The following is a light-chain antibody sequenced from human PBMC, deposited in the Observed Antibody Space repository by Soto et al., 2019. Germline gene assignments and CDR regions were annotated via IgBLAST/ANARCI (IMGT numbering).Light chain of an antibody. CDR1: ASNIGNNS. J-gene: IGLJ1*01. CDR3: GTWDTSLPACV. V-gene: IGLV1-51*01. CDR2: DDN. Sequence: QSVLTQPPSVSVGPGQRVTISCSGSASNIGNNSVSWYQQLPGAAPKLLIYDDNNRPSGIPDRFSGSKSGTSATLGITGLQTGDEADYYCGTWDTSLPACVFGPGTKVTVL.